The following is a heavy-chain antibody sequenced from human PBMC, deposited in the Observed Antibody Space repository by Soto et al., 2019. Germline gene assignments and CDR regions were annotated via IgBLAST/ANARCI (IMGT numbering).Heavy chain of an antibody. D-gene: IGHD6-6*01. Sequence: EVQLLESGGGLVQPGGSLRLSCAASGFTFSSYAMSWVRQAPGKGLEWVSAISGSGGSTYYADSVKGRFTISRDNSKNTLYLQMNSLRGEDSAVYYCAKDRPASLRSHDYWGQGTLVTVSS. J-gene: IGHJ4*02. V-gene: IGHV3-23*01. CDR1: GFTFSSYA. CDR3: AKDRPASLRSHDY. CDR2: ISGSGGST.